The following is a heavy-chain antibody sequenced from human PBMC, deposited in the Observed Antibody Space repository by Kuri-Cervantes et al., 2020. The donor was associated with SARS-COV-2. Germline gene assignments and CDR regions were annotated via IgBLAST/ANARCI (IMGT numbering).Heavy chain of an antibody. Sequence: LSLTCAASGFTFSSYGMHWVRQAPGKGLEWVAVISYDGSNKYYADSVKGRFTISRDNSKNTLYLQMNSLRAEDTAVYYCAKDKGWPRQTAGLDYWGQGTLVTGSS. CDR3: AKDKGWPRQTAGLDY. D-gene: IGHD5-24*01. CDR1: GFTFSSYG. CDR2: ISYDGSNK. J-gene: IGHJ4*02. V-gene: IGHV3-30*18.